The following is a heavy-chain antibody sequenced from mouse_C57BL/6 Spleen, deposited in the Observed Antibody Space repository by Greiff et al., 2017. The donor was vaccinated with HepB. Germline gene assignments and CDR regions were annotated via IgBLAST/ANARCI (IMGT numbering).Heavy chain of an antibody. V-gene: IGHV1-81*01. CDR3: ARSDSSGEAY. Sequence: QVQLKESGAELARPGASVKLSCKASGYTFTSYGISWVKQRTGQGLEWIGEIYPRSGNTYYNEKFKGKATLTADKSSSTAYMELRSLTSEDSAVYFCARSDSSGEAYWGQGTLVTVSA. J-gene: IGHJ3*01. CDR1: GYTFTSYG. CDR2: IYPRSGNT. D-gene: IGHD3-2*02.